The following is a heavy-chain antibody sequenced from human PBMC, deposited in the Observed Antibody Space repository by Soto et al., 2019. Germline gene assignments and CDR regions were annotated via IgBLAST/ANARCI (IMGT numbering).Heavy chain of an antibody. CDR2: ISNDGSNE. J-gene: IGHJ4*02. V-gene: IGHV3-30*18. Sequence: PGGSLRLSCAGSGFTFRWFGMNWVRQAPGKRLEWVARISNDGSNEYYVDSVKGRFTISRDNSKNTLYLQMDSLRAEDTAVYYYAKGEVRGIIPSYFDYWGLGTLVTVSS. D-gene: IGHD3-10*01. CDR1: GFTFRWFG. CDR3: AKGEVRGIIPSYFDY.